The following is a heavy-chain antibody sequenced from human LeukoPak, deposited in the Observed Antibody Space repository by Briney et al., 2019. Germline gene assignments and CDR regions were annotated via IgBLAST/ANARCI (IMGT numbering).Heavy chain of an antibody. CDR2: ITSSGATT. V-gene: IGHV3-23*01. CDR1: GFTFSGHG. CDR3: AKNGDRGAYCSGGSCYPYYYYNMDV. J-gene: IGHJ6*03. D-gene: IGHD2-15*01. Sequence: GGSLRLSCAASGFTFSGHGMNWVRQAPGKGLEWVSGITSSGATTYYTDSVKGRFTISRDNSKNTLYLQMNSLRAEDTAVYYCAKNGDRGAYCSGGSCYPYYYYNMDVWGKGTTVTISS.